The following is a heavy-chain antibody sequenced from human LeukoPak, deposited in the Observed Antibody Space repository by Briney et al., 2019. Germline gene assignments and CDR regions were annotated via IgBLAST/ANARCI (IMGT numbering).Heavy chain of an antibody. CDR2: VHTSGNP. CDR3: ARDGGDLGPGTIRGARFYYYYMDV. CDR1: GASISSGSDY. J-gene: IGHJ6*03. D-gene: IGHD3-16*01. V-gene: IGHV4-61*02. Sequence: PSETLSLTCSVSGASISSGSDYWSWIRQPAGKALEWIGRVHTSGNPNYNPSLENRVSISVDRSKNQFSLQLNSVTAADTAVYYCARDGGDLGPGTIRGARFYYYYMDVWGKGTAVIVSS.